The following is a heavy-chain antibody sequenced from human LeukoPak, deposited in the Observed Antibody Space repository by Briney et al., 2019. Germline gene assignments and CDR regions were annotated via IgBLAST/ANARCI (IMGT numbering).Heavy chain of an antibody. CDR3: ARKKYGSGSYYNEGPDAFDI. CDR1: GFTFSTYW. Sequence: GGSLRLSCAASGFTFSTYWMNWVRQAPGKGLEWVANIKEDGSDKYYVDSVKGRFTISRDNTQNSLYLQMNSLRAEDTAVYYCARKKYGSGSYYNEGPDAFDIWGQGTMVTVSS. J-gene: IGHJ3*02. CDR2: IKEDGSDK. V-gene: IGHV3-7*01. D-gene: IGHD3-10*01.